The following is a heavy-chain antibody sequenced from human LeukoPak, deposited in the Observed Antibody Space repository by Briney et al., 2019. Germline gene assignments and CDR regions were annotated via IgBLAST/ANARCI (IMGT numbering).Heavy chain of an antibody. D-gene: IGHD5-24*01. CDR2: IYYDGSVQ. CDR3: AKDLQRGDGYWDIDY. Sequence: GGSLRLSCSASGFTFSDFWMTWVRRAPGKGLEWVANIYYDGSVQNYVESVKGRFTMSRDNSKNTVYLQMNSLRDDDTAIYYCAKDLQRGDGYWDIDYWGLGTLVNVSS. V-gene: IGHV3-7*03. J-gene: IGHJ4*02. CDR1: GFTFSDFW.